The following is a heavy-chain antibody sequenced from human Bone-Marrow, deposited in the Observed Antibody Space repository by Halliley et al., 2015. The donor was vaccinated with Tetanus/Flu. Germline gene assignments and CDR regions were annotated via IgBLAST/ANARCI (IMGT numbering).Heavy chain of an antibody. CDR2: ISGSGGTT. J-gene: IGHJ4*02. CDR1: GFTFSSYA. V-gene: IGHV3-23*01. Sequence: SLRLSCAASGFTFSSYAMSWVRQAPGKGLEWVSGISGSGGTTYYADSVKGRFTISRDNSKNTVYLQMNSLRVEDTAVYYCAKGLLTVENWNYFWDYWGQGTLVTVSS. CDR3: AKGLLTVENWNYFWDY. D-gene: IGHD1-7*01.